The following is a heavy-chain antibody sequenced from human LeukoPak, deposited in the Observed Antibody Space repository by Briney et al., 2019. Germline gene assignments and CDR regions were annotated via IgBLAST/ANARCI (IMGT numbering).Heavy chain of an antibody. CDR3: ARDAYDSSGLLRFLWFDP. V-gene: IGHV4-4*07. J-gene: IGHJ5*02. D-gene: IGHD3-22*01. Sequence: SETLSLTCTVSGGSISSYYWSWIRQPAGKGLEWIGRIYISGSTNYNPSLKSRVTMSVDTSKNQFSLKLSSVTAADTAVYYCARDAYDSSGLLRFLWFDPWGQGTLVTVSS. CDR1: GGSISSYY. CDR2: IYISGST.